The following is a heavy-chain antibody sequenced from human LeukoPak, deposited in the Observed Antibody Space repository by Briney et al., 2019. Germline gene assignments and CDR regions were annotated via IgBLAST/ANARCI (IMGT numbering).Heavy chain of an antibody. CDR2: IYSDGDT. V-gene: IGHV3-66*02. J-gene: IGHJ4*02. CDR3: ARVRGSSWSPKY. Sequence: GGSLRLSCAASGFTFSSYAMSWVRQAPGKGLEWVSVIYSDGDTSYADSVKGRFTISRDNSKNTLYLQMNSLRAEDTAVYYCARVRGSSWSPKYWGQGTLVTVSS. CDR1: GFTFSSYA. D-gene: IGHD6-13*01.